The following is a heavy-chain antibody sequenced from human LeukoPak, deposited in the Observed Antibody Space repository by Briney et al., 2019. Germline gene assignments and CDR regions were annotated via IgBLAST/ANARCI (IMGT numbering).Heavy chain of an antibody. CDR2: ISPTTTYT. CDR3: VRTTADSSGWSALSDY. D-gene: IGHD6-19*01. V-gene: IGHV3-11*06. Sequence: GGSLRLSCAASGFTFSDYYMSWVRQAPGKGLEWISYISPTTTYTQLADSVKGRFTISRDNAKNSLYLQMNSLRAGDTAVYYCVRTTADSSGWSALSDYWGQGTLVTVSS. CDR1: GFTFSDYY. J-gene: IGHJ4*02.